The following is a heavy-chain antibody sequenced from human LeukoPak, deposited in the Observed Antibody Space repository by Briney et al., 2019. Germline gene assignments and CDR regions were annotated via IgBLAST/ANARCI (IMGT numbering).Heavy chain of an antibody. Sequence: SETLSLTCTVSGGSISRYYWSWIRQPPGKGLEWIGYIYYSGSTNYNPSLKSRVTISVDTSKNQFSLKLSSVTAADTAVYYCARTPRYCSSTSCYRSTRGAFDIWGQGTMVTVPS. CDR1: GGSISRYY. V-gene: IGHV4-59*01. J-gene: IGHJ3*02. CDR2: IYYSGST. D-gene: IGHD2-2*01. CDR3: ARTPRYCSSTSCYRSTRGAFDI.